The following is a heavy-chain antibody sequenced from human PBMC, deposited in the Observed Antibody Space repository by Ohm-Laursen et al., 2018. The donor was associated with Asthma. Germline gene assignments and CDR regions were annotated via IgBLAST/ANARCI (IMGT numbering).Heavy chain of an antibody. CDR1: GGSISSSSYY. CDR2: IYYSGST. Sequence: TLSLTCPVSGGSISSSSYYWGWIRQPPGKGLEWIGSIYYSGSTYYNPSLKSRVTISVDTSKNQFSLKLSSVTAADTAVYYCARPLDYGGNSEFDPWGQGTLVTVSS. V-gene: IGHV4-39*01. J-gene: IGHJ5*02. D-gene: IGHD4-23*01. CDR3: ARPLDYGGNSEFDP.